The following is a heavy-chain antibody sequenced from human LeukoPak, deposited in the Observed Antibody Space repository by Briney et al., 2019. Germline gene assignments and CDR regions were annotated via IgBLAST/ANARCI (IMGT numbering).Heavy chain of an antibody. D-gene: IGHD3-22*01. CDR2: ISSSGTTI. J-gene: IGHJ4*02. Sequence: GGSLRLSCAASGFTFSSYEMNWVRQAPGKGLQWVSDISSSGTTIYYADSVKGRFTISRDNAKKSLNLQMNSLRAEDTASYYCAGAYDSRALFEYWGQGTLVTVSS. V-gene: IGHV3-48*03. CDR1: GFTFSSYE. CDR3: AGAYDSRALFEY.